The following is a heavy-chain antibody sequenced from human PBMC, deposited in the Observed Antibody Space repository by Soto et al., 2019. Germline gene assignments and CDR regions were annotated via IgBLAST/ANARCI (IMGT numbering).Heavy chain of an antibody. V-gene: IGHV1-69*06. J-gene: IGHJ5*02. CDR1: GGTFSSYA. Sequence: QVQLVQSGAEVKKPGSSVKVSCKASGGTFSSYAISWVRQAPGQGLEWRGGIIPIFGTANYAQKFQGRVTISADKSTSPSYMELSSVRSEDTAVYYCARHDCSGGSCYSVVAGCFDHWGQGTLVTVSS. CDR3: ARHDCSGGSCYSVVAGCFDH. CDR2: IIPIFGTA. D-gene: IGHD2-15*01.